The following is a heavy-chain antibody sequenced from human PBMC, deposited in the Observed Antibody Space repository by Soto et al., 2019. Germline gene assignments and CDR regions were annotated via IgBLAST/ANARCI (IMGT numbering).Heavy chain of an antibody. CDR2: IIPIFGTA. CDR3: ARDTVSYYGMDV. V-gene: IGHV1-69*06. CDR1: GGTFSSYA. J-gene: IGHJ6*02. Sequence: ASVKVSCKASGGTFSSYAISWVRQAPGQGLEWMGGIIPIFGTANYAQKFQGRVTITADKSTSTAYMELSSLRSEDTAVYYCARDTVSYYGMDVWGQGTTVTVSS.